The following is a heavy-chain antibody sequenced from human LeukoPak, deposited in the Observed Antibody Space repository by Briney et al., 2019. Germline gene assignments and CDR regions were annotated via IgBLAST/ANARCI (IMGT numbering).Heavy chain of an antibody. CDR3: TRVDNIAARQGY. D-gene: IGHD6-6*01. CDR1: GFTFGDYA. V-gene: IGHV3-49*04. CDR2: IRSKACGGTT. J-gene: IGHJ4*02. Sequence: GGSLRLSCTASGFTFGDYAMSWVRQAPGKGLEWVGFIRSKACGGTTEYAASVKGRFTISRDDSKSIAYLQMNSLKTEDTAVYYCTRVDNIAARQGYWGQGTLVTVSS.